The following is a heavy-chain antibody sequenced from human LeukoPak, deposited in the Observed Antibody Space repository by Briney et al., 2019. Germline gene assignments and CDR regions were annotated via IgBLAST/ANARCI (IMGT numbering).Heavy chain of an antibody. V-gene: IGHV3-30-3*01. CDR3: ATVRYCSSTSCQKDYYYGMDV. CDR1: GFTFSSYA. D-gene: IGHD2-2*01. Sequence: GGSLRLSCAASGFTFSSYAMHWVRQAPGKGLEWVALISYDGSNKYYADSVKGRFTISRDNSKNTLYLQMNSLRAEDTAVYYCATVRYCSSTSCQKDYYYGMDVWGQGTTVTVSS. J-gene: IGHJ6*02. CDR2: ISYDGSNK.